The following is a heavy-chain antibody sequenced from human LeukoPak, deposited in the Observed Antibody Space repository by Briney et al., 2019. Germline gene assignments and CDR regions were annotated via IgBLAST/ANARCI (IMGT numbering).Heavy chain of an antibody. V-gene: IGHV3-48*03. Sequence: GGSLRLSCAASGFTFSSYEMNWVRQAPGKGLEWVSYISSSGSTIYYADSVKGRFTISRDNAKNSLYLQMNSLRAEDTAVYCCARDLYSTGSSSWSREFDYWGQGTLVTVSS. CDR3: ARDLYSTGSSSWSREFDY. CDR1: GFTFSSYE. D-gene: IGHD6-13*01. CDR2: ISSSGSTI. J-gene: IGHJ4*02.